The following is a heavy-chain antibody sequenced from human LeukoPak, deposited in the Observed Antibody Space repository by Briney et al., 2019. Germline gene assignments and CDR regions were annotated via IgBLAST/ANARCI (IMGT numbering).Heavy chain of an antibody. CDR3: ARHYYDFWSGTSLDY. Sequence: GESLKISCKGSGYSFTSYWIGWVRQMPGKGLEWMGIIYPGDSDTRYSPSFQGQVTISADKSISTAYLQWSSLKASDTAMYYCARHYYDFWSGTSLDYWGQGTLVTVSS. D-gene: IGHD3-3*01. CDR2: IYPGDSDT. J-gene: IGHJ4*02. CDR1: GYSFTSYW. V-gene: IGHV5-51*01.